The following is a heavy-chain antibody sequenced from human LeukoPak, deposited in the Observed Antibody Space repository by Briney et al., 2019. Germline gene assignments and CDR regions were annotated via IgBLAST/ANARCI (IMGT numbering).Heavy chain of an antibody. CDR3: ARENGGEDY. D-gene: IGHD2-21*01. V-gene: IGHV1-46*01. CDR2: INPSGGDT. J-gene: IGHJ4*02. Sequence: ASVKVSCKASGYTFTRYYMHWVRQAPGQGREWMGMINPSGGDTTYAQKLQGRVTMTRDTSTSTVYMELSSLRSEDTAVYYCARENGGEDYWGQGTLVTVSS. CDR1: GYTFTRYY.